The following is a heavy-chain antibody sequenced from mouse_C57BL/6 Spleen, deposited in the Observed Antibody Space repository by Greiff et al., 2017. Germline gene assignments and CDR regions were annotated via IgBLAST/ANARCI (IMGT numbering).Heavy chain of an antibody. J-gene: IGHJ4*01. Sequence: QFQLQQPGAELVRPGSSVKLSCKASGYTFTSYWMHWVKQRPIQGLEWIGNIDPSDSETNYNQKFKDKATLTVDKSSSTAYMQLSRLTSEYSAVXYCAEESVVAHYYAMDYWGQGTSVTVSS. CDR1: GYTFTSYW. V-gene: IGHV1-52*01. CDR3: AEESVVAHYYAMDY. CDR2: IDPSDSET. D-gene: IGHD1-1*01.